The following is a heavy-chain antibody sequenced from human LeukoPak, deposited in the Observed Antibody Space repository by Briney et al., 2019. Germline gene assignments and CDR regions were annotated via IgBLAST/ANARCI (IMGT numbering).Heavy chain of an antibody. D-gene: IGHD2-2*01. V-gene: IGHV1-18*01. J-gene: IGHJ5*02. Sequence: ASVKVSCKASGYTFTSYGISWVRQAPGQGLEWMGWISAYNGNTNYAQKLQGRVTMTTDTSTSTAYMELRSLRSDDTAVYYCARDIVVVPAAQINWFDPWGQGTLDTVSS. CDR1: GYTFTSYG. CDR3: ARDIVVVPAAQINWFDP. CDR2: ISAYNGNT.